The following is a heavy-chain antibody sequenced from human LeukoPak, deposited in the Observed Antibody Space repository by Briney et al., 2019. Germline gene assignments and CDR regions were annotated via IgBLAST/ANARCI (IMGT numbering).Heavy chain of an antibody. CDR3: AKMGEVVPAAISYYFDY. D-gene: IGHD2-2*01. CDR2: ISGSGGST. CDR1: GFTFSSYA. Sequence: GGSLRLSCAASGFTFSSYAMSWVRQAPGKGLKWVSAISGSGGSTYYADSVKGRFTISRDNSKNTLYLQMNSLRAEDTAVYYCAKMGEVVPAAISYYFDYWGQGTLVTVSS. J-gene: IGHJ4*02. V-gene: IGHV3-23*01.